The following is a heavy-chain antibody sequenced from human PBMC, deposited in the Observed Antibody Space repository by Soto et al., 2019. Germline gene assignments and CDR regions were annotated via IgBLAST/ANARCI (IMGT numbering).Heavy chain of an antibody. CDR1: GGSINSSSYF. CDR3: ARHYSSGSRNWFDP. CDR2: IYYSGST. J-gene: IGHJ5*02. D-gene: IGHD6-19*01. V-gene: IGHV4-39*01. Sequence: SETLSLTCSVSGGSINSSSYFWGWVRQPPGKGLEWIGSIYYSGSTYYNPSLRSRVTISVDTSKNQFSLKLSSVTAADTAVFCCARHYSSGSRNWFDPWGQGTLVTVSS.